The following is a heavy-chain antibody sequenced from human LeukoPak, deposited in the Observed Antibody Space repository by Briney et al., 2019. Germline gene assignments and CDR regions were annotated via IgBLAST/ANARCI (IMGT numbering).Heavy chain of an antibody. D-gene: IGHD3-9*01. CDR3: ATLPNYDILTGYSSGY. CDR2: ISGSGGST. Sequence: GGSLRLSCAASGFTFSSYAMSWVRQAPGKGLEWVSAISGSGGSTYYADSVKGRFTISRDNSKNTLYLQMNSLRAEDTAVYYCATLPNYDILTGYSSGYWGQGTLVTVSS. V-gene: IGHV3-23*01. CDR1: GFTFSSYA. J-gene: IGHJ4*02.